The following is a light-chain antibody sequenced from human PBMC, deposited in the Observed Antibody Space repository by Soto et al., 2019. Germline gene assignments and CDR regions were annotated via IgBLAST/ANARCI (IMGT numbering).Light chain of an antibody. J-gene: IGKJ1*01. Sequence: EIVLTQPPSPLSLAPGERATLSCRASQSVSSYLAWYQQKPGQAPRLLIYDASNRATGIPVRFSGSGSGTGFTLTISRLEPEDFALYYCQQYNDWPLTFGQGTKVDI. V-gene: IGKV3-11*01. CDR2: DAS. CDR1: QSVSSY. CDR3: QQYNDWPLT.